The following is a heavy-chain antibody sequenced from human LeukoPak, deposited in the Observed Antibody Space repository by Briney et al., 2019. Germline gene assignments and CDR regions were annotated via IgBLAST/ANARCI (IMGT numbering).Heavy chain of an antibody. CDR3: AKVQRRYDSSGYYYDHYYYYYMDV. CDR2: IYITGGT. V-gene: IGHV4-4*07. CDR1: GGSISSYY. Sequence: SETLSLTCTVSGGSISSYYWSWFRQPAGKGLEWIGRIYITGGTNYNPSLMSRVTMSVDTSKSQFSLRLSSVTAADTAVYYCAKVQRRYDSSGYYYDHYYYYYMDVWGKGTTVTVSS. J-gene: IGHJ6*03. D-gene: IGHD3-22*01.